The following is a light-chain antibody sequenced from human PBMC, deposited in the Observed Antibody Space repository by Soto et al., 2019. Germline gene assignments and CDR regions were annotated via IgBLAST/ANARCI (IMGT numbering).Light chain of an antibody. Sequence: DIQMTQSPSSLSASVGDRVTITCRASQSISTYLHWYQQKPGKAPNLLIYAASTLQSGVPSRFSGSGSGTDFTLTISSLQPEDFATYYCLQTYNLPRTFGQGTKVEFK. CDR3: LQTYNLPRT. J-gene: IGKJ1*01. V-gene: IGKV1-39*01. CDR1: QSISTY. CDR2: AAS.